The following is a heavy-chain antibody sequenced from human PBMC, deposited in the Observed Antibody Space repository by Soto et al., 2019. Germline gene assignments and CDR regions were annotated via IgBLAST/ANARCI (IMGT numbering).Heavy chain of an antibody. Sequence: GGSLRLSCAASGFTFSSYGMHWVRQAPGKGLERVAVISYDGSNKYYADSVKGRFTISRDNSKNTLYLQMNSLRAEDTAVYYCAKDLGAAGTVFFDYWGQGTLVTVSS. D-gene: IGHD6-13*01. CDR3: AKDLGAAGTVFFDY. CDR1: GFTFSSYG. V-gene: IGHV3-30*18. CDR2: ISYDGSNK. J-gene: IGHJ4*02.